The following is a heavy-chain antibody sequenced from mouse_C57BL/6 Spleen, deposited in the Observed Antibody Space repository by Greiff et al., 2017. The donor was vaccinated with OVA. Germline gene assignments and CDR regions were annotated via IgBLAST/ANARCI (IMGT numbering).Heavy chain of an antibody. CDR1: GYTFTSYW. D-gene: IGHD3-3*01. CDR2: IDPSDSYT. CDR3: ARRDSPYAMDY. V-gene: IGHV1-69*01. Sequence: QVQLKQPGAELVMPGASVKLSCKASGYTFTSYWMHWVKQRPGQGLEWIGEIDPSDSYTNYNQKFKGKSTLTVDKSSSTAYMQLSSLTSEDSAVYYCARRDSPYAMDYWGQGTSVTVSS. J-gene: IGHJ4*01.